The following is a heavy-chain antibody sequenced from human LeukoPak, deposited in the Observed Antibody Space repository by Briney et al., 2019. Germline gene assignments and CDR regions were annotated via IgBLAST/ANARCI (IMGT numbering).Heavy chain of an antibody. CDR2: ISYDGSNK. CDR3: AKDDYYDTKPPGGGPPGY. J-gene: IGHJ4*02. CDR1: GFTFSSYA. D-gene: IGHD3-22*01. Sequence: GGSLRLSCAASGFTFSSYAMHWVRQAPGKGLEWVAVISYDGSNKYYADSVKGRFTISRDNSKNTLYLRMNSLRAEDTAVYYCAKDDYYDTKPPGGGPPGYWGQGTLVTVSS. V-gene: IGHV3-30*04.